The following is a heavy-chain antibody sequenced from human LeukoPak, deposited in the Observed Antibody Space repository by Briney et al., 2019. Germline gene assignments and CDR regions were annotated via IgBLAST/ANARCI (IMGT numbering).Heavy chain of an antibody. V-gene: IGHV1-24*01. CDR3: ATATMGAYDAFDI. CDR1: GYTLTELS. J-gene: IGHJ3*02. D-gene: IGHD1-26*01. CDR2: FDPEDGET. Sequence: ASVKDSCKVSGYTLTELSMHWVRQAPGKGLEWMGGFDPEDGETIYAQKFQGRVTMTEDTSTDTAYMELSSLRSEDTAVYYCATATMGAYDAFDIWGQGTMVTVSS.